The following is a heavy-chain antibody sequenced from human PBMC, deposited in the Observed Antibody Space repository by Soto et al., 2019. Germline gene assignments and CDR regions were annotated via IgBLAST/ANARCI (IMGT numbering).Heavy chain of an antibody. CDR2: FDPEDGET. CDR1: GYTLTELS. V-gene: IGHV1-24*01. Sequence: ASVKVSCKVSGYTLTELSMHWVRQAPGKGLEWMGGFDPEDGETIYAQKFQGRVTMTEDTSTDTAYMELSSLRSEDTAVYYCATSVATDSYFDYWGQGTLVTVS. CDR3: ATSVATDSYFDY. D-gene: IGHD2-15*01. J-gene: IGHJ4*02.